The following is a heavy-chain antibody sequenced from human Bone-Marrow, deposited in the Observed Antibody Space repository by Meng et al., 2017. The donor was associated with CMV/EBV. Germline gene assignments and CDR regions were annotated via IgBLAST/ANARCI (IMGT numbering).Heavy chain of an antibody. CDR1: GYTFSDYG. D-gene: IGHD3-16*02. CDR3: ARDSMITFGGLIGY. J-gene: IGHJ4*02. Sequence: ASGYTFSDYGITWVRQATRQGLEWMGWVSTYNANTHYAQKFQGRVTMTTDTSTSTAYMELRGLRSDDTAVYYCARDSMITFGGLIGYWGQGTLVTVSS. CDR2: VSTYNANT. V-gene: IGHV1-18*01.